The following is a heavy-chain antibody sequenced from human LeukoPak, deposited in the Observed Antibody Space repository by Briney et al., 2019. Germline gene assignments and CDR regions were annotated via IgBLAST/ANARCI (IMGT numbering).Heavy chain of an antibody. CDR1: GGSITSYY. CDR2: LYYSGYS. J-gene: IGHJ4*02. D-gene: IGHD2-21*01. Sequence: SETLSLTCTVSGGSITSYYWAWLRQPPGKGLEWIGYLYYSGYSNYNPSLTSRVSMSVDTSKNQFSLKLTSVTAADTAVYYCARHSIASDGARLFDCWGRGTLVTVSS. V-gene: IGHV4-59*08. CDR3: ARHSIASDGARLFDC.